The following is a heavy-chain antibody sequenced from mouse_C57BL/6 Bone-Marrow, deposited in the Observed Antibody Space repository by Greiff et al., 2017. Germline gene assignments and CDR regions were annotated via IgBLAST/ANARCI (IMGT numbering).Heavy chain of an antibody. CDR2: INPNYGTT. V-gene: IGHV1-39*01. Sequence: VQLKEAGPELVKPGASVKISCKASGYSFTDYNMNWVKQSTGQSLEWIGVINPNYGTTSYNQKFKGKATLTVDQSSSTAYMQLNSLTSEDSAVYYCARSQPITTVSMDYWGQGTSVTVSS. J-gene: IGHJ4*01. CDR1: GYSFTDYN. D-gene: IGHD1-1*01. CDR3: ARSQPITTVSMDY.